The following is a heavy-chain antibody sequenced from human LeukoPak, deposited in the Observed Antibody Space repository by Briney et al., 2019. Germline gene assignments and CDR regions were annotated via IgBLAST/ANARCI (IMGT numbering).Heavy chain of an antibody. CDR2: ISSSSSYI. CDR1: GFTFSNYG. CDR3: ARENSIAAAGLDY. Sequence: PGGSLRLSCAASGFTFSNYGMSWVRQAPGKGLEWVSSISSSSSYIYYADSVKGRFTISRDNAKNSLYLQMNSLRAEDTAVYYCARENSIAAAGLDYWGQGTLVTVSS. V-gene: IGHV3-21*01. J-gene: IGHJ4*02. D-gene: IGHD6-13*01.